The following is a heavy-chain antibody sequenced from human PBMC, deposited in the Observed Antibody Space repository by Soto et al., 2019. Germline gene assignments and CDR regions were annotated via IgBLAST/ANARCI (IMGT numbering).Heavy chain of an antibody. CDR3: AREYSSSWYRGRTWDHFDY. Sequence: QVQLVESGGGVVQPGRSLRLSCAASGFTFSSYAMHWVRQAPGKGLEWVAVISYDGSNKYYADSVKGRFTISRDNSKNXLXPQMNSLRAEDTAVYYCAREYSSSWYRGRTWDHFDYWGQGTLVTVSS. CDR1: GFTFSSYA. V-gene: IGHV3-30-3*01. D-gene: IGHD6-13*01. J-gene: IGHJ4*02. CDR2: ISYDGSNK.